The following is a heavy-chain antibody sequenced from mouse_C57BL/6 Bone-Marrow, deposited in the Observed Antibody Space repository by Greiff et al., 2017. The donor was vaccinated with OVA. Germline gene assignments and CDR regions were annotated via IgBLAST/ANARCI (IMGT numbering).Heavy chain of an antibody. D-gene: IGHD1-1*01. Sequence: VQLQQPGAELVKPGASVKMSCKASGYTFTSYWITWVKQRPGQGLEWIGDIYPGSGSTNYNEKFKSKATLTVDTSSSTAYTQLSSLTSEDSAVYYCARGEITTVVDGYWYFDVWGTGTTVTVSS. V-gene: IGHV1-55*01. CDR3: ARGEITTVVDGYWYFDV. CDR1: GYTFTSYW. CDR2: IYPGSGST. J-gene: IGHJ1*03.